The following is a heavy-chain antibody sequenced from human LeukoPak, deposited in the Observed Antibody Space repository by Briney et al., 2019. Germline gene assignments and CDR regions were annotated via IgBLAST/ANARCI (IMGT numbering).Heavy chain of an antibody. V-gene: IGHV4-39*07. CDR2: IYYSGST. J-gene: IGHJ4*02. CDR3: ARGDCGGDCYQYYFDY. D-gene: IGHD2-21*02. Sequence: SSETLSLTCAVSGGSISSSSYYWGWIRQPPGKGLEWIGGIYYSGSTYYNPSLKSRVTISVDTSKNQFSLKLSSVTAADTAVYYCARGDCGGDCYQYYFDYWGQGTLVTVSS. CDR1: GGSISSSSYY.